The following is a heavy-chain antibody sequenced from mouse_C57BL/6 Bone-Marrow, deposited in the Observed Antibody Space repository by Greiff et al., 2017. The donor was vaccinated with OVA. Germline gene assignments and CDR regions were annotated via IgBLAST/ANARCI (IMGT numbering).Heavy chain of an antibody. CDR1: GFNIKNTY. D-gene: IGHD1-1*01. Sequence: EVQLQQSVAELVRPGASVKLSCTASGFNIKNTYMHWVKQRPEQGLEWIGRIDPANGNTKYATKFQGKATITADTSSNSAYLQLSSLTSEDTAIYYGARRTYGSSPHWYFDVWGTGTTVTVSS. CDR3: ARRTYGSSPHWYFDV. CDR2: IDPANGNT. J-gene: IGHJ1*03. V-gene: IGHV14-3*01.